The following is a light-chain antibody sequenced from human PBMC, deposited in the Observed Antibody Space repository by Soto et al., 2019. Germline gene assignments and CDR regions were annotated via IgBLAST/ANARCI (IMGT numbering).Light chain of an antibody. CDR2: DAS. CDR1: QSISSW. V-gene: IGKV1-5*01. CDR3: QQYNSYPTS. J-gene: IGKJ1*01. Sequence: DIQMTQSPSTLSASVGDSVTITGRASQSISSWLAWYQQKPGKAPKLLIYDASSLESGVPSRFSGSGSGTEFTLTISSLQPDDFATYYCQQYNSYPTSFGQGTKVDIK.